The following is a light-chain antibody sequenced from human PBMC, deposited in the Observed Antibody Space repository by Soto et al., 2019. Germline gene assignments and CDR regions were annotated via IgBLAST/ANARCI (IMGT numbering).Light chain of an antibody. CDR3: NSYTSSSTYV. Sequence: QSVLTQPASVSGSPGQSITISCTGTSSDVGGFNYVSWYQQHPGKAPKLMIYDVTNRPSGVSYRFSGSKSGNTASLTISVLQAEDEADYYCNSYTSSSTYVFGTGTKVT. CDR1: SSDVGGFNY. CDR2: DVT. V-gene: IGLV2-14*03. J-gene: IGLJ1*01.